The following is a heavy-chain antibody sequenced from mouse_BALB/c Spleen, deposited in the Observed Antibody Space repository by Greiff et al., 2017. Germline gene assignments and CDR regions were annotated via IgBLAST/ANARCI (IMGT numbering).Heavy chain of an antibody. CDR2: IWAGGST. V-gene: IGHV2-9*02. CDR1: GFSLTSYV. Sequence: QVQLKESGPGLVAPSQSLSITCTVSGFSLTSYVVHWVRQPPGKGLEWLGVIWAGGSTNYNSALMSRLSISKDNSKSQVFLKMNSLQTDDTAMYYCAREAYYGYVYYAMDYWGQGTSVTVSS. D-gene: IGHD1-2*01. J-gene: IGHJ4*01. CDR3: AREAYYGYVYYAMDY.